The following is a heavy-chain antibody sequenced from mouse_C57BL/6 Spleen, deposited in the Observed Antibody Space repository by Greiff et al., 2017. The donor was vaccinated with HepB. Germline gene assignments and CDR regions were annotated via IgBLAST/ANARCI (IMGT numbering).Heavy chain of an antibody. V-gene: IGHV5-4*03. J-gene: IGHJ3*01. CDR2: ISDGGSYT. Sequence: EVKLVESGGGLVKPGGSLKLSCAASGFTFSSYAMSWVRQTPEKRLEWVATISDGGSYTYYPDNVKGRFTISRDNAKNNLYLQMSHLKSEDTAMYYCARGGAYYYGGFAYWGQGTLVTVSA. CDR1: GFTFSSYA. D-gene: IGHD1-1*01. CDR3: ARGGAYYYGGFAY.